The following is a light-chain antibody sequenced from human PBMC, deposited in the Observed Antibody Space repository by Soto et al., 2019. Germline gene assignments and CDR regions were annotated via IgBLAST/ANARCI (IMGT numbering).Light chain of an antibody. CDR1: SSNFGAGYD. Sequence: QSVLTQPPSVSGAPGQRVTISCTGSSSNFGAGYDVHWYQQLPGTAPNLPINGNSNRPSGVPDRFSGSKSGTSASLAITGLQAEDEADYYCQSYDSSLSVVVFGGGTKLTVL. CDR3: QSYDSSLSVVV. J-gene: IGLJ2*01. V-gene: IGLV1-40*01. CDR2: GNS.